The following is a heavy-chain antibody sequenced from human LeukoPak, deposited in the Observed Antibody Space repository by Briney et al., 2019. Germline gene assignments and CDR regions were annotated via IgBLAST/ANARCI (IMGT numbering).Heavy chain of an antibody. D-gene: IGHD1-1*01. CDR1: GFTFSSYS. V-gene: IGHV3-48*04. CDR2: IGISSGNT. Sequence: PGGSLRLSCAASGFTFSSYSMNWVRQAPGKGLEWISYIGISSGNTKYADSVKGRFTISGDSAKNLLYLQMNSLRVEDTAVYYCARDHNYAFDNWGQGTLVTVSS. J-gene: IGHJ4*02. CDR3: ARDHNYAFDN.